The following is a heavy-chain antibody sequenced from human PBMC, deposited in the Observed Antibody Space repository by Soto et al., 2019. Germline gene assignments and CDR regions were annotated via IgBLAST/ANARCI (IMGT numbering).Heavy chain of an antibody. V-gene: IGHV1-46*01. CDR3: ARDGTIPYYDFWSGQTNWFDP. CDR1: GYTFTSYY. Sequence: ASVKVSCKASGYTFTSYYMHWVRQAPGQGLEWMGITNPSGGSTSYAQKFQGRVTMTRDTSTSTVYMELSSLRSEDTAVYYCARDGTIPYYDFWSGQTNWFDPWGQGTLVTVSS. J-gene: IGHJ5*02. D-gene: IGHD3-3*01. CDR2: TNPSGGST.